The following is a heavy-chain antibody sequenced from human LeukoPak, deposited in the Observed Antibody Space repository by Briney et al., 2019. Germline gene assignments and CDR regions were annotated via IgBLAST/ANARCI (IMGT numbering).Heavy chain of an antibody. V-gene: IGHV4-30-4*01. Sequence: SQTLSLTCTVSGGSISSGDYYWSWIRQPPGKGLEWIGYIYYSGSTNYNPSLKSRVTISVDTSKNQFSLKLSSVTAADTAVYYCARLGPWDILTGYPVDYYGMDVWGQGTTVTVSS. CDR2: IYYSGST. J-gene: IGHJ6*02. D-gene: IGHD3-9*01. CDR3: ARLGPWDILTGYPVDYYGMDV. CDR1: GGSISSGDYY.